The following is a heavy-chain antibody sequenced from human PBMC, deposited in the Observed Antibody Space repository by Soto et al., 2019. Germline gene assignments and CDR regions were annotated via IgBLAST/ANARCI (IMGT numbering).Heavy chain of an antibody. CDR1: GYTFTSYY. Sequence: QVQLVQSGAEVKKPGASVKVSCKASGYTFTSYYMHWVRQAPGQGLEWMGIINPSGGSTSYAQKFQGRVTMTRDTSTGTVYMELSSLRSEDTAVYYCAREGGGYGGLDYWGQGTLVTVSS. J-gene: IGHJ4*02. CDR2: INPSGGST. D-gene: IGHD4-17*01. V-gene: IGHV1-46*01. CDR3: AREGGGYGGLDY.